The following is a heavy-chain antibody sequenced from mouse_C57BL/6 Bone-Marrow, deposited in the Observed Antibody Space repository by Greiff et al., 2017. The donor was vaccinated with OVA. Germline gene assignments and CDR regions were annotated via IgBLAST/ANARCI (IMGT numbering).Heavy chain of an antibody. V-gene: IGHV1-64*01. D-gene: IGHD4-1*01. J-gene: IGHJ2*01. Sequence: QVQLKESGAELVKPGASVKLSCKASGYTFTSYWMHWVKQRPGQGLEWIGMIHPNSGSTNYNEKFKSKATLTVDKSSSTAYMQLSSLTSEDSAVYYCARTGTVDYWGQGTTLTVSS. CDR2: IHPNSGST. CDR3: ARTGTVDY. CDR1: GYTFTSYW.